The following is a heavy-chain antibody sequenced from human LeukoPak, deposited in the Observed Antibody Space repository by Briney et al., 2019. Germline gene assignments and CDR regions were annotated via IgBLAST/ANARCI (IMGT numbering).Heavy chain of an antibody. CDR3: ARVSGIGYSYGYFDY. CDR1: GGTFSSYA. Sequence: GASVTVSCTASGGTFSSYAISWVRQAPGQGLEWMGGIIPIFGTANYAQKFQGRVTITADESTSTAYMELSSLRSEDTAAYCCARVSGIGYSYGYFDYWGQGTLVTVSS. D-gene: IGHD5-18*01. J-gene: IGHJ4*02. V-gene: IGHV1-69*13. CDR2: IIPIFGTA.